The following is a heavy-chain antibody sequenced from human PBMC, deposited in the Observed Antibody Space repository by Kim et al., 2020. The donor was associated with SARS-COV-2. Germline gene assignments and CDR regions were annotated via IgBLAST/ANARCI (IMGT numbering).Heavy chain of an antibody. Sequence: SVKVSCKASGGTFSSYAISWVRQAPGQGLEWMGRIIPILGIANYAQKFQGRVTITADKSTSTAYMELSSLRSEDTAVYYCARESRSTVVTSNWFDPWGQGTLVTVSS. CDR2: IIPILGIA. D-gene: IGHD4-17*01. J-gene: IGHJ5*02. CDR3: ARESRSTVVTSNWFDP. CDR1: GGTFSSYA. V-gene: IGHV1-69*04.